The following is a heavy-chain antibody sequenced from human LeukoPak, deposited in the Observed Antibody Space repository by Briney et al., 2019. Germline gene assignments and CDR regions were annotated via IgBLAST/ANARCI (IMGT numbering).Heavy chain of an antibody. J-gene: IGHJ4*02. D-gene: IGHD5-18*01. CDR3: AKRRRYSYGSIGSPLDY. Sequence: RSSETLSLTCAVYGGSFSDYYWNWIRQPPGKGLEWIGEINHSGSTNYNPSLKSRVTISVDTSKNQFSLKLSSVTAADTAVYYCAKRRRYSYGSIGSPLDYWGQGTLVTVSS. CDR2: INHSGST. CDR1: GGSFSDYY. V-gene: IGHV4-34*01.